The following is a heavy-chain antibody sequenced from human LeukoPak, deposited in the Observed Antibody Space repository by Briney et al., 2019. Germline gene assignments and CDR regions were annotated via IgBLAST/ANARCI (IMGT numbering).Heavy chain of an antibody. D-gene: IGHD5-24*01. J-gene: IGHJ4*02. CDR2: INHSGST. CDR1: GGSISGYY. V-gene: IGHV4-34*01. CDR3: ARDDGYNVGLDY. Sequence: SETLSLTCTVSGGSISGYYWSWIRQPPGKGLEWIGEINHSGSTNYNPSLKSRVTISVDTSKNQFSLKLSSVTAADTAVYYCARDDGYNVGLDYWGQGTLVTVSS.